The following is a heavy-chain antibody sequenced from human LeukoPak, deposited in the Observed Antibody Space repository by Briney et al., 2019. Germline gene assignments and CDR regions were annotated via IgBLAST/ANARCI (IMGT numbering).Heavy chain of an antibody. Sequence: ASVKVSCKASGYTFTGYYMHRVRQAPGQGLEWMGWINPNSGGTNYAQKFQGRVTMTRDTSISTAYMELSRLRSDDTAVYYCARVFRPIFPPGGNWFDPWGQGTLVTVSS. J-gene: IGHJ5*02. CDR3: ARVFRPIFPPGGNWFDP. V-gene: IGHV1-2*02. CDR1: GYTFTGYY. D-gene: IGHD3-3*01. CDR2: INPNSGGT.